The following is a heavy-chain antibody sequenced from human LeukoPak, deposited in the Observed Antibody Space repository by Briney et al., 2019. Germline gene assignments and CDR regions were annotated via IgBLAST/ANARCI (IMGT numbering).Heavy chain of an antibody. CDR2: IYYSGST. J-gene: IGHJ5*02. CDR1: GGSISSSNW. V-gene: IGHV4-4*02. CDR3: AVLESNNWFDP. D-gene: IGHD3-3*02. Sequence: SETLSLTCAVSGGSISSSNWWSWVRQPPGKGLEWIGYIYYSGSTYYNPSLKSRVTISVDTSKNQFSLKLSSVTAADTAVYYCAVLESNNWFDPWGQGTLVTVSS.